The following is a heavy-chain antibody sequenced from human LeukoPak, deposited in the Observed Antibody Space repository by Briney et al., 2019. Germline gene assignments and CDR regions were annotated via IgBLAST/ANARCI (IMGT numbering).Heavy chain of an antibody. CDR1: GFTFNNYA. CDR2: VKQDGSDK. V-gene: IGHV3-7*05. J-gene: IGHJ4*02. D-gene: IGHD1-7*01. Sequence: PGGSLRLSCAASGFTFNNYAMSWVRQAPGRGLEWVAHVKQDGSDKYYVDSVKGRFTISRDNAKNSLYLQMNSLRAEDTAVYYCARVVTGTRPFDYWGQGTLVTVSS. CDR3: ARVVTGTRPFDY.